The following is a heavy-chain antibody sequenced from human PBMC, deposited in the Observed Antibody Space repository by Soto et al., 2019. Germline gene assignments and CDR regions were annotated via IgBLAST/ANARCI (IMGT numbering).Heavy chain of an antibody. Sequence: AAVKVSCKASGGTFSSYRINWVRQAPGQGIEWMGGIVPNYRTADSAQEFQGRVTITADESARTAYMELRSLKSRDTAVYYCARDNLAFQGAFDLWGQGTLVTVSS. CDR2: IVPNYRTA. V-gene: IGHV1-69*13. D-gene: IGHD3-16*01. J-gene: IGHJ4*02. CDR1: GGTFSSYR. CDR3: ARDNLAFQGAFDL.